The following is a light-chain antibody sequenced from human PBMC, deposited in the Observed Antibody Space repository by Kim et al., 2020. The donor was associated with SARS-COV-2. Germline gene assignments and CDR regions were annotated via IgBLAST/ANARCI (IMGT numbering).Light chain of an antibody. CDR2: DAS. CDR3: QQRSNWPPYT. J-gene: IGKJ2*01. Sequence: LSPGESATLSCRASQSVSSYLAWYQQKPGQAPRLLIYDASNRATGIPARFSGSASGTDFTLTISSLEPEDFAVYYCQQRSNWPPYTFGQGTKLEI. V-gene: IGKV3-11*01. CDR1: QSVSSY.